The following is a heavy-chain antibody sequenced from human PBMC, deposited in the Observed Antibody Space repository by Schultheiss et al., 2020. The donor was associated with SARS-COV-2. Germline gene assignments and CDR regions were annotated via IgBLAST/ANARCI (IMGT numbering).Heavy chain of an antibody. CDR2: IFYSGST. CDR3: ARAIGYDYIWGSYRSPWAFDI. D-gene: IGHD3-16*02. CDR1: GGSIRTYY. J-gene: IGHJ3*02. V-gene: IGHV4-59*12. Sequence: SETLSLTCTVSGGSIRTYYWSWIRQPPGKGLEWIGHIFYSGSTNYNPSLKSRVTISVDTSKNQFSLKLSSVTAADTAVYYCARAIGYDYIWGSYRSPWAFDIWGQGTMVTVSS.